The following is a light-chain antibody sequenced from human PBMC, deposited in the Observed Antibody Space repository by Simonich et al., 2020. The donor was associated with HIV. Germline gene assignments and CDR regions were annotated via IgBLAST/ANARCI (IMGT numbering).Light chain of an antibody. CDR1: QSLLHSDGKIF. J-gene: IGKJ1*01. V-gene: IGKV2-29*02. Sequence: DIVMTQTPLSLSVTPGQPASISCKSSQSLLHSDGKIFLYWYLQKPGQSPQLLIYEVSSRFSGVPDRFSGSGSGTDFTLTISRLEPEDFAVYYCQQYGTSPVWTFGQGTKVEIK. CDR2: EVS. CDR3: QQYGTSPVWT.